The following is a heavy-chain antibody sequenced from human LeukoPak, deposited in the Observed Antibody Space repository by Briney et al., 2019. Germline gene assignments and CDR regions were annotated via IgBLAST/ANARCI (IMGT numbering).Heavy chain of an antibody. D-gene: IGHD3-9*01. V-gene: IGHV4-34*12. Sequence: PSQSLSLTCAVYGGSLSGYYWSWIRHPPGRGREWIGEIIHSGSTNYNPSLKSRVTISVDTSKNQFSLKLSSVTAADTAVYYCARVGRAYYDILTGYYSNYYYYYYGMDVWGQGTTVTVSS. J-gene: IGHJ6*02. CDR1: GGSLSGYY. CDR2: IIHSGST. CDR3: ARVGRAYYDILTGYYSNYYYYYYGMDV.